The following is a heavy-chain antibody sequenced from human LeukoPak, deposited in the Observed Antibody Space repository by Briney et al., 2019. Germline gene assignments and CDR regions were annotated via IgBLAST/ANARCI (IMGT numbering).Heavy chain of an antibody. CDR2: ISSSSNSI. D-gene: IGHD1-26*01. CDR1: GFTFSTYA. CDR3: TRDRLIVGATGDLDY. V-gene: IGHV3-48*01. J-gene: IGHJ4*02. Sequence: PGGSLRLSCAASGFTFSTYAMNWVRQAPGKGLEWVSFISSSSNSIYYADSVKGRFTISRDNAKNSLYLQMSSLRAEDTAVYYCTRDRLIVGATGDLDYWGQGTLVTVSS.